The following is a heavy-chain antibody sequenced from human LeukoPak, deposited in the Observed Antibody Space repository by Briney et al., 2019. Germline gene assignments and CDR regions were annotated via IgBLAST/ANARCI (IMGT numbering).Heavy chain of an antibody. V-gene: IGHV3-30*18. Sequence: PGRSLRLSCAASGFTFSSYAMHWVRQAPGKGLEWVAVISYDGSNKYYADSVKGRFTISRDNSKNTLYLQMNSLRAEDTAVYYCAKSGSSGWYYFGYWGQGTLVTVSS. D-gene: IGHD6-19*01. CDR1: GFTFSSYA. CDR2: ISYDGSNK. CDR3: AKSGSSGWYYFGY. J-gene: IGHJ4*02.